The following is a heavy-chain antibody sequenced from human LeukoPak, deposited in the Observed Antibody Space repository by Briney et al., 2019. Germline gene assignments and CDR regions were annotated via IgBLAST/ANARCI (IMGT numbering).Heavy chain of an antibody. Sequence: ASVKVSCKASVYTFTSYGISWVRQAPGQGLESMGWISAYNGNTNYAQKLQCRVTMTTDTSTSTAYMELRSLRSDDTAVYYCARIPVPTPNWFDPWGQGTLVTVSS. CDR3: ARIPVPTPNWFDP. V-gene: IGHV1-18*01. J-gene: IGHJ5*02. CDR2: ISAYNGNT. CDR1: VYTFTSYG.